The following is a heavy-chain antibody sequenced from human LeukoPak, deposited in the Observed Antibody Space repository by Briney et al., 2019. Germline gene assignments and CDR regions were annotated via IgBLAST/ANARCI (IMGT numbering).Heavy chain of an antibody. J-gene: IGHJ3*02. CDR1: GFTFSAYA. D-gene: IGHD4-17*01. CDR2: ISASGDYT. Sequence: GESLRLSCAASGFTFSAYAVIWVRQAPGKGLEWVSAISASGDYTHYADSVKGRFDISRDNSKNTVYLQMSSLRAEDAALYYCAKDPNGDYVGAFDSWGQGTTVIVSS. V-gene: IGHV3-23*01. CDR3: AKDPNGDYVGAFDS.